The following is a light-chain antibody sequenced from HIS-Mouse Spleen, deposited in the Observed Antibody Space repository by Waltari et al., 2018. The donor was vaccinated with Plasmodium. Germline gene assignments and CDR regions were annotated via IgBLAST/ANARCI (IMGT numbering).Light chain of an antibody. CDR3: QQYNNWSFT. V-gene: IGKV3-15*01. CDR2: GAS. J-gene: IGKJ3*01. CDR1: QSVSSN. Sequence: ELVITQPPSTLSVSPGERATISCRASQSVSSNLAWYQQKPGQAPRLIIYGASTSATGIPARFSGSGSGTEFTLTISSLQSEDFAVYYCQQYNNWSFTFGPGTKVDIK.